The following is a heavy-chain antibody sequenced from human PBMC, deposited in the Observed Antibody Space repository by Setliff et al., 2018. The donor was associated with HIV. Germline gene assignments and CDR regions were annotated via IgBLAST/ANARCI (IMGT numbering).Heavy chain of an antibody. J-gene: IGHJ4*02. Sequence: GGSLRLSCAASGFIFSTYGMHWVRQAPGKGLEWVAVIWYDASNKYYADSVKGRFTISRDNSKNTLYLQMNSLRAEDTAVYYCASAYSGYDWEIDYWGQGTLVTVSS. CDR2: IWYDASNK. CDR3: ASAYSGYDWEIDY. D-gene: IGHD5-12*01. CDR1: GFIFSTYG. V-gene: IGHV3-33*08.